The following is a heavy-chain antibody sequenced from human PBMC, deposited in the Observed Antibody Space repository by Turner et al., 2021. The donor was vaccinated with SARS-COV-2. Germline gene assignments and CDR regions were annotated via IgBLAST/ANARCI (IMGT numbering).Heavy chain of an antibody. CDR1: GGSISSSSYY. J-gene: IGHJ6*02. CDR2: IYYSGST. Sequence: QLQLQESGPGLVKPSETLSLTCTVSGGSISSSSYYWGWIRQPPGKGLEWIGRIYYSGSTYYNPSLKSRVTISVETSKNQFSLKLSSVTAADTAVYYGARLPVGYYGSGSYYHYGMDVWGQGTTVTVSS. D-gene: IGHD3-10*01. V-gene: IGHV4-39*01. CDR3: ARLPVGYYGSGSYYHYGMDV.